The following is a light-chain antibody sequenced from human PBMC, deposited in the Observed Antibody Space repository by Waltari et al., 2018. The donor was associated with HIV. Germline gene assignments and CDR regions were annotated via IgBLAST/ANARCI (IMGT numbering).Light chain of an antibody. V-gene: IGKV3-20*01. CDR3: QQYGSSRYT. CDR1: QSFSSSY. Sequence: IVLTQSPGTLSLSPGERATLPCRASQSFSSSYLAWYQQKPGQAPRLLIYGISSRVTGTPDRFSGSGSGTDFTLTISRLEPEDFAVYYCQQYGSSRYTFGQGTKLEIK. CDR2: GIS. J-gene: IGKJ2*01.